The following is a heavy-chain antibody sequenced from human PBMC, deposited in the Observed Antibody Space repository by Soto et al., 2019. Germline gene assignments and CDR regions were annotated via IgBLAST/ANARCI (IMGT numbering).Heavy chain of an antibody. J-gene: IGHJ3*02. CDR1: GYTFTSYD. CDR3: ARAVTMVRGVTQTGDAFDI. Sequence: APVKVSCKASGYTFTSYDINWVRQATGQGLEWMGWMNPNSGNTGYAQKFQGRVTMTRNTSISTAYMELSSLRSEDTAVYYCARAVTMVRGVTQTGDAFDIWGQGTMVTVSS. CDR2: MNPNSGNT. V-gene: IGHV1-8*01. D-gene: IGHD3-10*01.